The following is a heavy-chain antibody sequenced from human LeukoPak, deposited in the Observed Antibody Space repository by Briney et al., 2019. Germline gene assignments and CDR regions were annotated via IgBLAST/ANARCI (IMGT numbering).Heavy chain of an antibody. D-gene: IGHD2-15*01. V-gene: IGHV3-30*02. J-gene: IGHJ6*03. CDR3: AKAPTLGYCSGDNCSPLGGYMDV. CDR2: IRYDGSNK. Sequence: PGGSLRLSCAASGFTFSSYGMHWVRQAPGKGLEWVAFIRYDGSNKYYADSVKGRFTISRDNSKNTLYLQMNSLRAEDTAVYYCAKAPTLGYCSGDNCSPLGGYMDVWGKGTTVIVFS. CDR1: GFTFSSYG.